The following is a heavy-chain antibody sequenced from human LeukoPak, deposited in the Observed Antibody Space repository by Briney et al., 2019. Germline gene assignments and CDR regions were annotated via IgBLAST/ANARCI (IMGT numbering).Heavy chain of an antibody. J-gene: IGHJ3*02. CDR3: ARESIVLVPTTMDDASDI. CDR2: IKQDGSDK. D-gene: IGHD2-2*01. Sequence: GGSLRLSCAAPGFTVSTNYMSWVRQAPGKGLEWVANIKQDGSDKFYGDSVKGRFTISRDNAKNSLFLQMNSLRAEDTAVYYCARESIVLVPTTMDDASDIWGHGTMVTVSS. CDR1: GFTVSTNY. V-gene: IGHV3-7*01.